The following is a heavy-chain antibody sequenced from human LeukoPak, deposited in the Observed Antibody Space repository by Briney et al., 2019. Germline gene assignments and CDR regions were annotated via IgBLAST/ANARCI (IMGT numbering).Heavy chain of an antibody. CDR1: GGTFSSYA. CDR2: IIPIFGTA. J-gene: IGHJ4*02. D-gene: IGHD3-22*01. V-gene: IGHV1-69*05. Sequence: SVKVSCKASGGTFSSYAISWLRQAPGQGLEWMGRIIPIFGTANYAQKFQGRVTITTDESTSTAYMELSSLRSEDTAVYYCARDGGYYYDSYFDYWGQGTLVTVSS. CDR3: ARDGGYYYDSYFDY.